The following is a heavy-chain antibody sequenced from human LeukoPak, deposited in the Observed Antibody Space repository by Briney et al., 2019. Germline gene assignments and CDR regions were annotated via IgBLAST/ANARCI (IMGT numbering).Heavy chain of an antibody. D-gene: IGHD3-9*01. CDR1: GFTFSSYA. V-gene: IGHV3-23*01. Sequence: GSLRLSCAASGFTFSSYAMSWVRQAPGKGLEWVSAISGSGGSTYYADSVKGRFTISRDNSKNTLYLQMNSLRAEDTAVYYCAKGGVYLRYFDWLPHFDYWGQGTLVTVPS. CDR3: AKGGVYLRYFDWLPHFDY. CDR2: ISGSGGST. J-gene: IGHJ4*02.